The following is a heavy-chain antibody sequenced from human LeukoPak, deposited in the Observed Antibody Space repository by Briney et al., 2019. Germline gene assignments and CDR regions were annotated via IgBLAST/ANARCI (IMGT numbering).Heavy chain of an antibody. CDR1: GGTFSSYA. Sequence: SVKVSCKASGGTFSSYAISCVRQALGQGLEWMGRIILIFGTANYAQKLQGRVTITTDESTSTAYMELSSLRSEDTAVYYCARESFSIAGAGTRLAFDYWGQGTLVTVSS. D-gene: IGHD6-19*01. J-gene: IGHJ4*02. V-gene: IGHV1-69*05. CDR2: IILIFGTA. CDR3: ARESFSIAGAGTRLAFDY.